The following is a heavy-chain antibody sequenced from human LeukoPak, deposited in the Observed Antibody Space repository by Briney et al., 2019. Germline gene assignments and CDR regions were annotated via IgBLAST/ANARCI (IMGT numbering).Heavy chain of an antibody. CDR2: IYYSGST. D-gene: IGHD3-10*01. CDR1: GGSISSYY. J-gene: IGHJ4*02. Sequence: PSETLSLTCTVSGGSISSYYWSWIRQPPGKGLEWIGYIYYSGSTNYNPSLKSRVTISADTSKTQFSLKLSSVTAADTAVYYCARDPYDSGIWGQGTLVTVSS. CDR3: ARDPYDSGI. V-gene: IGHV4-59*01.